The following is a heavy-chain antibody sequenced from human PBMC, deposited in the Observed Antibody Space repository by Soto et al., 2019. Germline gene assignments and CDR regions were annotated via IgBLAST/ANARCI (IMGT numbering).Heavy chain of an antibody. J-gene: IGHJ4*02. V-gene: IGHV1-69*01. CDR2: IIPRFGTP. D-gene: IGHD1-1*01. CDR3: ARDGTIQMANFDF. CDR1: GGPFSSYG. Sequence: QVLLVQSGAEVKKPGSSVKVSCTSSGGPFSSYGISWVRQVPGQGLEWLGVIIPRFGTPTYARNFQDRLTITADESTTTAYMELSSLTSEDTAIYFCARDGTIQMANFDFWGQGTLVTVSS.